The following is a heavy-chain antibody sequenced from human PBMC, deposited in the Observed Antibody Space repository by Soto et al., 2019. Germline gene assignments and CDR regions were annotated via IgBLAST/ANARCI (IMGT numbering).Heavy chain of an antibody. CDR1: GFTFSSYW. J-gene: IGHJ6*02. Sequence: LRLSCAASGFTFSSYWMHWVRQAPGKGLVWVSRINSDGSSTSYADSVKGRFTISRDNAKNTLYLQMNSLRAEDTAVYYCARDPPYLEGMDVWGQGTTVTVSS. CDR3: ARDPPYLEGMDV. CDR2: INSDGSST. V-gene: IGHV3-74*01.